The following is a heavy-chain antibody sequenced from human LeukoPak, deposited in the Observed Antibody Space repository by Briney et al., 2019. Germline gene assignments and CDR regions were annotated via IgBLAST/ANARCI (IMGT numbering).Heavy chain of an antibody. D-gene: IGHD6-19*01. CDR1: GFTFSSYG. J-gene: IGHJ4*02. CDR3: ARDGTSSGWSFDY. Sequence: PGGSLRLSCAASGFTFSSYGMHWVRQAPGKGLEWVAVMWYDGSNKYYADSVKGRFTISRDNSKNTLFLQMNTLRAEDTAVYYCARDGTSSGWSFDYWGRGTLVTVSS. V-gene: IGHV3-33*01. CDR2: MWYDGSNK.